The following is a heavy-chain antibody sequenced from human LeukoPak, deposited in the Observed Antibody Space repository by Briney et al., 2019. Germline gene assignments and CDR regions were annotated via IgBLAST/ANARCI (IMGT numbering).Heavy chain of an antibody. V-gene: IGHV1-69*05. J-gene: IGHJ6*03. Sequence: SVKVSCKASAGTFSNYGVSWVRQAPGQGLEWVGGIIPTLDTPNFAQKFKGRVTVTTDESSTTVYMDLSSLTSEDTAVYYCAREVRFRGYSYRYGPDYSYYHMDVWGKGTTVTVSS. CDR3: AREVRFRGYSYRYGPDYSYYHMDV. CDR2: IIPTLDTP. D-gene: IGHD5-18*01. CDR1: AGTFSNYG.